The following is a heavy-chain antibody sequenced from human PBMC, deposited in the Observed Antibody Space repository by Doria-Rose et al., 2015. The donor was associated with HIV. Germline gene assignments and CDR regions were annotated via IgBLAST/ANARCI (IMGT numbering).Heavy chain of an antibody. Sequence: QESGPVLAKPTETLTLTCTVSGVSLSSPGMGVSWIRQPPGKALEWLANIFSDDERSYKTSLESRLTISRGTSKSQVVLTMTDMDPVDTATYYCARIKSSRWYHKYYFDFWGQGTLVIVSA. CDR2: IFSDDER. CDR1: GVSLSSPGMG. CDR3: ARIKSSRWYHKYYFDF. V-gene: IGHV2-26*01. J-gene: IGHJ4*02. D-gene: IGHD6-13*01.